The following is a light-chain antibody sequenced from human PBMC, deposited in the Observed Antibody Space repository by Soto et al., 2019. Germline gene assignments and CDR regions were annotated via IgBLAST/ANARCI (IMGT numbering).Light chain of an antibody. CDR1: QSLVYTNGNTY. Sequence: DVVVTQSPLSLPVTLGQPASISCRSSQSLVYTNGNTYLAWFQQRRGQSPRRLIYKVSIRDSGVPDRFSGSGSGTEFTLTISRVEAEDVGVYYCMQGTHWPRTFGQGTKVEIK. V-gene: IGKV2-30*01. CDR2: KVS. CDR3: MQGTHWPRT. J-gene: IGKJ1*01.